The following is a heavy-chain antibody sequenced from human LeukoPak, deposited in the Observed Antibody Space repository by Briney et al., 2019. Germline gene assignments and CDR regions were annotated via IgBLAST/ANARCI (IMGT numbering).Heavy chain of an antibody. Sequence: ASVKVSCKASGYTFTGYYMHWVRQAPGQGLEWMGWINPNSGGTNYAQKFQGRVTMTRDTSISTAYMELSRLRSDDTAVYYCARDARSLAARQRVPFDYWGQGTLVTVSS. CDR1: GYTFTGYY. V-gene: IGHV1-2*02. CDR3: ARDARSLAARQRVPFDY. D-gene: IGHD6-6*01. J-gene: IGHJ4*02. CDR2: INPNSGGT.